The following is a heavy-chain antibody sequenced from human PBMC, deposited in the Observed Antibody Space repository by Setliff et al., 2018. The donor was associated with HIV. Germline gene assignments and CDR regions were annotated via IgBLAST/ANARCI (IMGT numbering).Heavy chain of an antibody. Sequence: GGSLRLSCAASGFTFSSYSMNWVRQAPGKGLEWVSCISSSSSTIYYADSVKGRFTISRDNAKNSLYLQMNSLRAEDTAVYYCARDPRDTAFDYWGQGTLVTVSS. CDR3: ARDPRDTAFDY. V-gene: IGHV3-48*01. J-gene: IGHJ4*02. CDR2: ISSSSSTI. D-gene: IGHD5-18*01. CDR1: GFTFSSYS.